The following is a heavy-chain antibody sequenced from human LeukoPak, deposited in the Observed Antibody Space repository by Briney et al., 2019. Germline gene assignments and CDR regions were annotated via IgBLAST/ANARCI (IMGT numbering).Heavy chain of an antibody. J-gene: IGHJ3*02. V-gene: IGHV4-30-2*01. Sequence: SQTLSLTCAVSGGSISSGGYSWSWIRQPPGKGLEWIGYIYHSGSTYYNPSLKSRVTISVDKSKNQFSLKLSSVTAADTAVYYCARAPSGAWEYSSGWFSERPGKSDAFDIWGQGTMVTVSS. CDR2: IYHSGST. CDR3: ARAPSGAWEYSSGWFSERPGKSDAFDI. D-gene: IGHD6-19*01. CDR1: GGSISSGGYS.